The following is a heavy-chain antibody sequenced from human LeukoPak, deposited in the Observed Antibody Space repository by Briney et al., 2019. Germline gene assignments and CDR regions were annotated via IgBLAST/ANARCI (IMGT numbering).Heavy chain of an antibody. CDR3: AKGSPYCSGGTCYVPH. V-gene: IGHV3-23*01. J-gene: IGHJ4*02. CDR2: ISDSGGST. CDR1: GFTFSSYG. Sequence: GGSLRLSCAAPGFTFSSYGMSWVRQAPGKGLEWVSVISDSGGSTYYADSVKGRFTISRDNSKNTLYLQMNSLRAEDTAVYYCAKGSPYCSGGTCYVPHWGQGTLVTVSS. D-gene: IGHD2-15*01.